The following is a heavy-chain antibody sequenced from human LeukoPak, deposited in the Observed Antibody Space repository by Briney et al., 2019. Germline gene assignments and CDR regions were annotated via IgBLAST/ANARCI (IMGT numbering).Heavy chain of an antibody. D-gene: IGHD6-19*01. V-gene: IGHV4-59*08. CDR1: GGSISRYY. CDR2: IYDSGST. CDR3: ARRIALAGTDWFDP. Sequence: SETLSLTCTVSGGSISRYYWSWIRQPPGKGLEWIGYIYDSGSTNYNPSLKSRVTISVDTSKNQFSLKLSSVTAADTAVYYCARRIALAGTDWFDPWGQGTLVTVSS. J-gene: IGHJ5*02.